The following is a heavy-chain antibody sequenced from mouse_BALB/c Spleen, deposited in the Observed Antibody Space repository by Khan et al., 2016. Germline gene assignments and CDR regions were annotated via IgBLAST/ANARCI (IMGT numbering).Heavy chain of an antibody. D-gene: IGHD2-3*01. CDR1: GYIFTSYY. J-gene: IGHJ1*01. V-gene: IGHV1S81*02. Sequence: QVQLQQSGAELVKPGASVKLSCKVSGYIFTSYYMYWMKQRPGQGLEWIGEINPSNGGTNFNEKFKSKATLTVDKSYSTSYIHLSSLTSEDSAVXYCTRKFYDGYYERYFDVWVAGTTVTDSS. CDR2: INPSNGGT. CDR3: TRKFYDGYYERYFDV.